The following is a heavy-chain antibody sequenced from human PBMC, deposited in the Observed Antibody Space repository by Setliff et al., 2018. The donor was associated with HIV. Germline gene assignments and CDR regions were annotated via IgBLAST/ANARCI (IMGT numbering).Heavy chain of an antibody. D-gene: IGHD3-9*01. V-gene: IGHV3-21*01. CDR1: GFSFSNYN. CDR3: ARDPASPDYYARFDY. Sequence: KPGGSLRLSCAVSGFSFSNYNMNWVRQAPGKGLEWISSISRDSRYIYYADSVKGRFTISRDNAKNSLYLQMNSLRAEDTAVYYCARDPASPDYYARFDYWGQGALVTV. CDR2: ISRDSRYI. J-gene: IGHJ4*02.